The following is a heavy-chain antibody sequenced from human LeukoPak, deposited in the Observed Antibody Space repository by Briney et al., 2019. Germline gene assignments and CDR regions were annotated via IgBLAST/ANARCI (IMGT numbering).Heavy chain of an antibody. CDR2: INHSGST. Sequence: PSETLSLTCAVYGGSFSGYYWSWIRQPPGKGLEWIGEINHSGSTNYNPSLKSRVTISVDTSKNQFSLKLSSVTAADTAVYYCASITSGSYFSWFDPWGQGTLVTVSP. CDR1: GGSFSGYY. J-gene: IGHJ5*02. CDR3: ASITSGSYFSWFDP. V-gene: IGHV4-34*01. D-gene: IGHD1-26*01.